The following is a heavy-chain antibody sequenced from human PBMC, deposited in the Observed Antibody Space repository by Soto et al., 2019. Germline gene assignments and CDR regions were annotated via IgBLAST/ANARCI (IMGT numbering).Heavy chain of an antibody. D-gene: IGHD1-26*01. CDR1: GYSFTGYY. V-gene: IGHV1-46*01. CDR2: INPSGGST. J-gene: IGHJ4*02. Sequence: ASVKVSCAASGYSFTGYYMHWVRQAPGQGLEWMGIINPSGGSTSYAQRFQGRVTMTRDTSTSTVYMELSSLSSEDTAVYYCARGRGSSPPYGYWGQGTLVIVPS. CDR3: ARGRGSSPPYGY.